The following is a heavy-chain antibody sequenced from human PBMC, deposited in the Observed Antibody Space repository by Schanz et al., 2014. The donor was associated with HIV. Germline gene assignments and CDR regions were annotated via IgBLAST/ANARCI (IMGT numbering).Heavy chain of an antibody. CDR2: ISSSSNTK. V-gene: IGHV3-48*01. Sequence: EVQLVESGGGTVQPGGSLRLSCVASGFMFSTYSMHWVRQAPGKGLEWISSISSSSNTKNYADSVKGRFTISRDNAKNSLYLQMDSLRAEDTAVYYCAKCRLREGSAWYVANDYWVQGILVTVSS. CDR3: AKCRLREGSAWYVANDY. CDR1: GFMFSTYS. J-gene: IGHJ4*02. D-gene: IGHD6-19*01.